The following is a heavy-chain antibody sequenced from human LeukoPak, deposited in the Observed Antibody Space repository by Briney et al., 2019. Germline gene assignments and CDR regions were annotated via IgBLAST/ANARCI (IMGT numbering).Heavy chain of an antibody. Sequence: TGGSLRLSCAASGFSFSSYYMSWVRQAPGKGLEWVALINPDGSERYYVDSVKGRFTISRDNARNSLYLQMDSLRDDGTAMYFCTRDLAAVPGPRMDVWGQGTTVTVSS. CDR1: GFSFSSYY. D-gene: IGHD6-19*01. CDR2: INPDGSER. CDR3: TRDLAAVPGPRMDV. J-gene: IGHJ6*02. V-gene: IGHV3-7*03.